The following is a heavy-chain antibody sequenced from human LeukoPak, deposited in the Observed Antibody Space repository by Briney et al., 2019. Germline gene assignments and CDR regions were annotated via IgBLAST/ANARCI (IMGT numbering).Heavy chain of an antibody. V-gene: IGHV4-59*01. Sequence: SETLSLTCAVYGGSISSYYWSWIRQPPGKGLEWIGYIYYSGSTNYNPSLKSRVTISVDTSKNQFSLKLSSVTAADTAVYYCARTTWYDFWSGYSPFNWFDPWGQGTLVTVSS. CDR3: ARTTWYDFWSGYSPFNWFDP. J-gene: IGHJ5*02. D-gene: IGHD3-3*01. CDR2: IYYSGST. CDR1: GGSISSYY.